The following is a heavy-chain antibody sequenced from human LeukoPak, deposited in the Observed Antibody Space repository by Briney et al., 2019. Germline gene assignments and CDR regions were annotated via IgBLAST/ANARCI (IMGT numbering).Heavy chain of an antibody. CDR1: GFTINNYA. J-gene: IGHJ1*01. CDR2: ISGAST. V-gene: IGHV3-23*01. D-gene: IGHD4-17*01. Sequence: PGGSLRLSCAASGFTINNYALTWVRQAPGRGLEWVSSISGASTYYAESVKGRFSISRDNYKNTVYLQMSSLRAEDTAVYYCGRDPNGNYVGAFEFQRWGQGTLVTVSS. CDR3: GRDPNGNYVGAFEFQR.